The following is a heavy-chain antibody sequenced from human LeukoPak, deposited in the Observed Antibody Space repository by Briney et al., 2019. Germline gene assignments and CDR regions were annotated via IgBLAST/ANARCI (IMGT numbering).Heavy chain of an antibody. D-gene: IGHD3-9*01. CDR1: GGSFSGYY. J-gene: IGHJ5*02. Sequence: PSETLSLTCAVYGGSFSGYYWSWIRQPPGKGLEWIGEINHSGSTNYNPSLKRRVTISVDTFKNQFSLKLSSVTAADTAVYYCARRGTLRYFDWSDGCRWFDPWGQGTLVTVSS. CDR2: INHSGST. CDR3: ARRGTLRYFDWSDGCRWFDP. V-gene: IGHV4-34*01.